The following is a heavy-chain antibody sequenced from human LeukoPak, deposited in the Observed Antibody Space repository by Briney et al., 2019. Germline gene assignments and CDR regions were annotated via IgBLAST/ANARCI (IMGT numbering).Heavy chain of an antibody. Sequence: GGSLRLSCAASGFTFSSYAMSWVRQAPGKGLEWVSGITTGGRPYYADSVKGRFTISRDNSKNTVYLQMNGLRAEDTAVYYCVKNGALAVDYFQHWGQGTLVTVSS. V-gene: IGHV3-23*01. CDR1: GFTFSSYA. CDR2: ITTGGRP. J-gene: IGHJ1*01. D-gene: IGHD6-19*01. CDR3: VKNGALAVDYFQH.